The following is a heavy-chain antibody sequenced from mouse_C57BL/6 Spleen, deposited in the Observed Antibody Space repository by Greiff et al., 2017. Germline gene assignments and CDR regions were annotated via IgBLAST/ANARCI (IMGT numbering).Heavy chain of an antibody. CDR1: GYTFTEYS. CDR2: FYPGSGSI. V-gene: IGHV1-62-2*01. CDR3: ARGVYDGLPFAY. D-gene: IGHD2-3*01. J-gene: IGHJ3*01. Sequence: QVQLQQSGAELVKPGASVKLSCKASGYTFTEYSIHWVKQRSGQGLEWIGWFYPGSGSIKYNETFKDKATLTVDKSSSTAYMQLSSLTSEDSAVYYCARGVYDGLPFAYWGQGTLVTVSA.